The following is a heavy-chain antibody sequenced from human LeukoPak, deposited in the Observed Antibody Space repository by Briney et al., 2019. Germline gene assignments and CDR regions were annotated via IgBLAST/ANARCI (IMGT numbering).Heavy chain of an antibody. V-gene: IGHV3-30*18. CDR2: ISYDGSNK. CDR3: AKGSSGLSSDY. Sequence: GGSLRLSCAASGFTFSSYGMHWVRQAPGKGLEWVAVISYDGSNKYYADSVKGRFTISRDNSKNTLYLQMNSLRAEDTAVYYCAKGSSGLSSDYWGQGTLVTVSS. J-gene: IGHJ4*02. CDR1: GFTFSSYG. D-gene: IGHD3-22*01.